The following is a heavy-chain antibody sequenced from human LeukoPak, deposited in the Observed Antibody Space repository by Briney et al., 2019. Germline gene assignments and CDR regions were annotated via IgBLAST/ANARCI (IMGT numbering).Heavy chain of an antibody. CDR1: GGTFSSYA. Sequence: VASVKVSCKASGGTFSSYAISWVRQAPGQGLEWMGGIIPIFGTANYAQKFQGRVTITTDESTSTAYMELSSLRSEDTAVYYCARVWRLLDPQAFDIWGQGTMVTVSS. CDR2: IIPIFGTA. V-gene: IGHV1-69*05. CDR3: ARVWRLLDPQAFDI. J-gene: IGHJ3*02. D-gene: IGHD3-22*01.